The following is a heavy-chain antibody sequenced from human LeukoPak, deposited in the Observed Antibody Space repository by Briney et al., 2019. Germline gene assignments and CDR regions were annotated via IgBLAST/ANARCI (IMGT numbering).Heavy chain of an antibody. CDR1: RFTFSSYS. D-gene: IGHD3-9*01. Sequence: PGGSLVLSCASSRFTFSSYSMNSFHQAPIKCLDSFSSISSSSSYIYYADSVKGRFSISRDNAKNSLYLQMNSLRAEDTAVYYCARDPQLRYLGDYGMDVWGQGTTVTVSS. CDR2: ISSSSSYI. CDR3: ARDPQLRYLGDYGMDV. J-gene: IGHJ6*02. V-gene: IGHV3-21*01.